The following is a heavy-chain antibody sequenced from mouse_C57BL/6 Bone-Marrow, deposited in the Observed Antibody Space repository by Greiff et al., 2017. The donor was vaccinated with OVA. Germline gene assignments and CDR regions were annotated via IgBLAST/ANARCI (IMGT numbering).Heavy chain of an antibody. CDR2: ISNLAYSI. CDR1: GFTFSDYG. V-gene: IGHV5-15*01. D-gene: IGHD2-4*01. Sequence: DVKLVESGGGLVQPGGSLKLSCAASGFTFSDYGMAWVRQAPRKGPEWVAFISNLAYSIYYADTVTGRFTISRENAKNTLYLEMSSLRSEDTAMYYCARPYYDYDEAWFAYWGQGTLVTVSA. CDR3: ARPYYDYDEAWFAY. J-gene: IGHJ3*01.